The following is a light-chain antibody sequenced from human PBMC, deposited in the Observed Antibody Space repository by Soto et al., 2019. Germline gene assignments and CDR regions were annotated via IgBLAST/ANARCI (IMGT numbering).Light chain of an antibody. CDR2: QTS. V-gene: IGKV3-11*01. CDR3: HQRQSWPRT. CDR1: QSVSSY. Sequence: ILLTQHPATLSLSPAERPTTLSCRARQSVSSYLAWYQHRPGQAPRLLIYQTSIRAAGIPARFSASGSGTDFTLTISDVQPEDFALYYCHQRQSWPRTFGQGTKVDIK. J-gene: IGKJ1*01.